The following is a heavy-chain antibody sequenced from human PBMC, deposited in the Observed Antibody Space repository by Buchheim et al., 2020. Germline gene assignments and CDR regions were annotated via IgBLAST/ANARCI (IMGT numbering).Heavy chain of an antibody. J-gene: IGHJ4*02. D-gene: IGHD4-17*01. Sequence: QVQLVESGGGVVQPGRSLRLSCAASGFTFSSYGMHWVRQAPGKGLEWVAVISYDGSNKYYADSVKGRFTIPRDNSKNTLYLQMNSLRAEDTAVYYCAKTDDYGDYWFMIPNFDYWGQGTL. CDR2: ISYDGSNK. CDR3: AKTDDYGDYWFMIPNFDY. V-gene: IGHV3-30*18. CDR1: GFTFSSYG.